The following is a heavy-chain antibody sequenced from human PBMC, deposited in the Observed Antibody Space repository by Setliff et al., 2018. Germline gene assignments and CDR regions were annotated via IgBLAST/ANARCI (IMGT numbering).Heavy chain of an antibody. CDR1: GFTFSNYW. J-gene: IGHJ4*02. D-gene: IGHD3-16*01. CDR3: ARDGGEY. CDR2: IKQDGSEK. Sequence: PGGSLRLSCAASGFTFSNYWMSWVRQAPGKGLEWVANIKQDGSEKYYVDSVKGRFTISRDNAKNSLYLQMSSLRAEDTAVYYCARDGGEYWGQGTLVTVSS. V-gene: IGHV3-7*01.